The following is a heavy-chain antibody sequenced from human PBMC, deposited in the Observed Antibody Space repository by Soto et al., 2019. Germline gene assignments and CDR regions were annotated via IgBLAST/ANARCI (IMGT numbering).Heavy chain of an antibody. CDR3: AKGVPGIAVAGTGYFQH. V-gene: IGHV3-23*01. Sequence: EVQLLESGGGLVQPGGSLRLSCAASGFTFSSYAMSWVRQAPGKGLEWVSGISGSGDSTYYADSVKGRFTISRDNSKKXXNLQMNSLRAEETAVYYGAKGVPGIAVAGTGYFQHWGQGTLVTVSS. CDR2: ISGSGDST. CDR1: GFTFSSYA. J-gene: IGHJ1*01. D-gene: IGHD6-19*01.